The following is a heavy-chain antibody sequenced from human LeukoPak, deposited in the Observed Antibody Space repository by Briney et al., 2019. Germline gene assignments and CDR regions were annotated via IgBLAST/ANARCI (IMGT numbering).Heavy chain of an antibody. CDR3: ARHMAGVGALDT. CDR2: IYHSGST. J-gene: IGHJ4*02. D-gene: IGHD1-26*01. CDR1: GGSVSSDF. Sequence: SETLSLTCTVSGGSVSSDFWSWIRQPPGKGLEWIGYIYHSGSTNYNFSLKSRVTISLDTSRNQFSLRLSSVTAADTAVYYCARHMAGVGALDTWGRGILVTVSS. V-gene: IGHV4-59*08.